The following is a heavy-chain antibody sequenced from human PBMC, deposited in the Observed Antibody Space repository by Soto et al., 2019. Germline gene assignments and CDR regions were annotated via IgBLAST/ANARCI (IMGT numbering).Heavy chain of an antibody. CDR1: GYTFAHYG. Sequence: APVKVSCKSSGYTFAHYGFSWVRQAPRQGLEWMGWISGYNGNTNYAQKFQGRVTMTTDTSTSTSYMELRSLRSDDTAVYFCARAHSRSPLDYWGQGTLVTVSS. CDR2: ISGYNGNT. CDR3: ARAHSRSPLDY. J-gene: IGHJ4*02. V-gene: IGHV1-18*01. D-gene: IGHD6-6*01.